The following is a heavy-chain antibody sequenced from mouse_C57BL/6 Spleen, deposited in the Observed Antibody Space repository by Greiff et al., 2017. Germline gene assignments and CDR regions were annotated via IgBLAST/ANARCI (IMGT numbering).Heavy chain of an antibody. CDR3: ARFYYGYAMDY. J-gene: IGHJ4*01. CDR1: GYSITSGYY. CDR2: ISYDGSN. Sequence: VQLKQSGPGLVKPSQSLSLTCSVTGYSITSGYYWNWIRQFPGNKLEWMGYISYDGSNNYNPSLKNRISITRDTSKNQFFLKLNSVTTEDTATYYCARFYYGYAMDYWGQGTSVTVSS. D-gene: IGHD2-1*01. V-gene: IGHV3-6*01.